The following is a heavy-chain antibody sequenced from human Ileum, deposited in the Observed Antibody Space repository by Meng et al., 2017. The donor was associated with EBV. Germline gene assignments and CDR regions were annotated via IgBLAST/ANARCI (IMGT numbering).Heavy chain of an antibody. CDR2: IYHSGSN. J-gene: IGHJ4*02. CDR1: GGYMRSKIW. Sequence: EPLQESGPGRVQSSGPPSLTCACYGGYMRSKIWWGVLRQPRGKGLEWIEEIYHSGSNNYNPPIKRRVRISVDNSKNQFSMKLRSVTAADTAVYYCARADKVRFEYWGQGTLVTVSS. V-gene: IGHV4-4*02. CDR3: ARADKVRFEY.